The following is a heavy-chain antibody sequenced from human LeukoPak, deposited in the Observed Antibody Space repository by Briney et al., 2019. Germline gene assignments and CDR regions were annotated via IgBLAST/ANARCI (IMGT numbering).Heavy chain of an antibody. CDR2: INHSGST. Sequence: PSETPSLTCAVYGGSFSGYYWSWIRQPPGKGLEWIGEINHSGSTNYNPSLKSRVTISVDTSKNQFSLKLSSVTAADTAVYYCARGSRGSGGSCYRNWGQGTLVTVSS. CDR3: ARGSRGSGGSCYRN. CDR1: GGSFSGYY. D-gene: IGHD2-15*01. V-gene: IGHV4-34*01. J-gene: IGHJ4*02.